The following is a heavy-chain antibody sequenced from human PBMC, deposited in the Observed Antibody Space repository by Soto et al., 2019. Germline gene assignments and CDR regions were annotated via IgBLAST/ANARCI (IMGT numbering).Heavy chain of an antibody. CDR1: GFTFFAYW. D-gene: IGHD4-17*01. CDR2: INSDGSHT. J-gene: IGHJ5*01. CDR3: EKEGDYGDYAGENWFDS. V-gene: IGHV3-74*01. Sequence: EVQLVESGGGLVQPGGSLRLSCAASGFTFFAYWIHWVRQVPGKGLVWVSRINSDGSHTSYADSVRGRFTISRDNSKNTVYLQMNRLTAEDTAVYYCEKEGDYGDYAGENWFDSWGQGSLVTVSS.